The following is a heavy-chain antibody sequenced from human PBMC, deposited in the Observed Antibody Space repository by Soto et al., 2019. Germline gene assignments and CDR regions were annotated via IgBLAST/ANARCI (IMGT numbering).Heavy chain of an antibody. Sequence: GGSLRLSCAASGFTFSTYAMSWVRQAPGKGLEWVSGISGSGGSTYYADSVKGRFTISRVNSKNTLYLQMNSLRVEDTAVYYCAKTSVCSSSLIDYWGQGTLVTVSS. J-gene: IGHJ4*02. CDR1: GFTFSTYA. D-gene: IGHD6-13*01. V-gene: IGHV3-23*01. CDR2: ISGSGGST. CDR3: AKTSVCSSSLIDY.